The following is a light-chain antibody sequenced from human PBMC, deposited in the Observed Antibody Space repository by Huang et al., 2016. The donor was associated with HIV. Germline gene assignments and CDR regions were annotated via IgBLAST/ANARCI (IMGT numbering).Light chain of an antibody. Sequence: DIQMTQSPSSLSASVGNRVTITCRTSQSITTYLNWYQQKPGKAPILFIYAASSLQSGVPSIFRGSGSGTDFALTINSLQPEDFATYYCQQTYSTITFGQGTRLDIK. V-gene: IGKV1-39*01. CDR2: AAS. CDR3: QQTYSTIT. CDR1: QSITTY. J-gene: IGKJ5*01.